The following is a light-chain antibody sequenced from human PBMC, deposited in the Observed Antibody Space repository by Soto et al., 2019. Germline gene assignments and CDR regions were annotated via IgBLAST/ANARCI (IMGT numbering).Light chain of an antibody. CDR1: QSIGGY. Sequence: IQMTQSPSSLSASVGDRVTITCRASQSIGGYLTWYQQLPGKAPKLLIYDASSLESGVPSRFSGSGSGTEFTLTISSLQPDDFATYYCQQYNSQWTFGQGTKVDIK. J-gene: IGKJ1*01. CDR2: DAS. CDR3: QQYNSQWT. V-gene: IGKV1-5*01.